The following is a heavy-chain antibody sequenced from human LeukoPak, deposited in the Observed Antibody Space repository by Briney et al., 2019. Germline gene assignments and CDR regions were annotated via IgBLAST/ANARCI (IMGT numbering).Heavy chain of an antibody. D-gene: IGHD2-2*01. CDR3: ARAGKVVRAANMV. V-gene: IGHV5-51*03. Sequence: KPGESLKISCKGSGYSFTSYWIGWVRQMPGKGLEWMGFIYPGDSDTRYSPSFQGQVTISADKSISTAYLQWSSLKASDTAMYYCARAGKVVRAANMVWGQGTLVTVSS. CDR2: IYPGDSDT. CDR1: GYSFTSYW. J-gene: IGHJ4*02.